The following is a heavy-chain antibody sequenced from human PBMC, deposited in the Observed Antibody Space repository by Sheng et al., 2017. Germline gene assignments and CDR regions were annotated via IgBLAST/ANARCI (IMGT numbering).Heavy chain of an antibody. CDR3: AREGPLNVVVVDYFDY. Sequence: EVQLVESGGGLVKPGGSLRLSCAASGFTFSSYSMNWVRQAPGKGLEWVSSISSSSSYIYYADSVKGRFTISRDNAKNSLYLQMNSLRAEDTAVYYCAREGPLNVVVVDYFDYWGQGTLVTVSS. CDR1: GFTFSSYS. D-gene: IGHD2-21*01. V-gene: IGHV3-21*01. CDR2: ISSSSSYI. J-gene: IGHJ4*02.